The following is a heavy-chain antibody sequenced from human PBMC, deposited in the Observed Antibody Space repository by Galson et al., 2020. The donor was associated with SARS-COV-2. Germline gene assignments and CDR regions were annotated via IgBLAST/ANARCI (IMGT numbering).Heavy chain of an antibody. CDR3: ARAPYGGNADYFDY. CDR1: GFTVSSNY. J-gene: IGHJ4*02. CDR2: IYSGGST. Sequence: GGSLRLSCAASGFTVSSNYMSWVRQAPGKGLEWVSVIYSGGSTYYADSVKGRFTISRDNSKNTLYLQMNSLRAEDTAGYYCARAPYGGNADYFDYWGQGTLVTVSS. V-gene: IGHV3-53*01. D-gene: IGHD2-15*01.